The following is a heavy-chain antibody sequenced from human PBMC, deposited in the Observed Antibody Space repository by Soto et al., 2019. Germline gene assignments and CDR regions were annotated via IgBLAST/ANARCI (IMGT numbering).Heavy chain of an antibody. CDR2: ISSSGSTI. CDR1: GFTFSSYE. V-gene: IGHV3-48*03. CDR3: ARDPYSLYYFDY. J-gene: IGHJ4*02. D-gene: IGHD4-4*01. Sequence: PVGSLRLSCAASGFTFSSYEMNWVRQAPGKGLEWVSYISSSGSTIYYADSVKGRFTISRDNAKNSLYLQMNSLRAEDTAVYYCARDPYSLYYFDYWGQGTLVTVPS.